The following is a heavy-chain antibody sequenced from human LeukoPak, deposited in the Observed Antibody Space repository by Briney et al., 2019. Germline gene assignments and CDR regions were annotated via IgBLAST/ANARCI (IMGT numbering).Heavy chain of an antibody. D-gene: IGHD4-17*01. V-gene: IGHV3-48*02. J-gene: IGHJ4*02. CDR2: ISGSSSTI. CDR3: ARDPGLYGDYVFDY. Sequence: GGSLRLSCAASGFTVSSSYMTWVRRAPGKGLEWLSYISGSSSTIYYADSVKGRFTISRDNAKNSLYLQMNSLRDEDTAVYYCARDPGLYGDYVFDYWGQGTLVTVSS. CDR1: GFTVSSSY.